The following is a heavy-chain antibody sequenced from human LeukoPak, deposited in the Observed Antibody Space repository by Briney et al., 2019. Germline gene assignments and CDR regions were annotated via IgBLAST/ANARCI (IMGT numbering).Heavy chain of an antibody. CDR2: IYSSGNT. J-gene: IGHJ4*02. Sequence: SETLSLTCAVSGASISSSNYYWGWVRQSPGKGLEWIGNIYSSGNTYYDASLKSRVTMYIDTSKNQFSLKLSSVTAADTAVYYCARGITIFGVVILDYWGQGTLVTVSS. D-gene: IGHD3-3*01. CDR1: GASISSSNYY. V-gene: IGHV4-39*07. CDR3: ARGITIFGVVILDY.